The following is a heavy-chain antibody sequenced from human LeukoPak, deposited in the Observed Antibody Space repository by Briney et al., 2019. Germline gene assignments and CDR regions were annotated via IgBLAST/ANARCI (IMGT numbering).Heavy chain of an antibody. V-gene: IGHV1-69*02. CDR1: GGTFSSYT. D-gene: IGHD6-19*01. CDR3: ARGEGSGWYLSFDY. Sequence: SVKVSCKASGGTFSSYTISWVRQAPGQGLEWMGRIIPILGIANYAQKFQGRVTITSDKSTSTAYMELSSLRSEDTAVYYCARGEGSGWYLSFDYWGQGTLVTVSS. CDR2: IIPILGIA. J-gene: IGHJ4*02.